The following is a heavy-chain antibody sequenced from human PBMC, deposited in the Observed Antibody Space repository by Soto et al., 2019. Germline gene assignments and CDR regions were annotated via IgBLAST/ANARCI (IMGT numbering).Heavy chain of an antibody. CDR2: ISGDNGKT. D-gene: IGHD3-22*01. J-gene: IGHJ4*02. CDR1: GYTFSRYG. V-gene: IGHV1-18*01. CDR3: VRDGSYFDSKWTGTEFDY. Sequence: GASVKVSCKASGYTFSRYGISWVRQAPGQGLEWVGWISGDNGKTEYAQNFQGRVTLMKETSTSMVYMDLRSLRFDDTAVYYCVRDGSYFDSKWTGTEFDYWGQGTLVTVSS.